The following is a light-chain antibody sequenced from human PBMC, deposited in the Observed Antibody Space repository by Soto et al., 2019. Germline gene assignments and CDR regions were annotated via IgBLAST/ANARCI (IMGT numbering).Light chain of an antibody. CDR2: EVI. CDR1: SRDVAGYNS. Sequence: QSALTQPASVSGSPGQSITISCTGTSRDVAGYNSVSWYQQHPGKAPKLVIYEVINRPSGVSNRFSGSKSGKTASLTISGLRAEDEADYYCSSYTDSRLLFGTGIKVTVL. V-gene: IGLV2-14*01. CDR3: SSYTDSRLL. J-gene: IGLJ1*01.